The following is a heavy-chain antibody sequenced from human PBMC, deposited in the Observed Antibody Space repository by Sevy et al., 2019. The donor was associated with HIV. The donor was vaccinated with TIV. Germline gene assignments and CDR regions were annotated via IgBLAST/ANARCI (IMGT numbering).Heavy chain of an antibody. D-gene: IGHD3-10*02. CDR2: ISGSGGST. J-gene: IGHJ4*02. CDR3: TKESLRGTYIRGDFDH. CDR1: AFSFSSYA. V-gene: IGHV3-23*01. Sequence: GGSLRLSCAASAFSFSSYAMNWVRQAPGKGLEWVAAISGSGGSTYYAASVKGRFTIYRDNSKSLLFLQMNSLTPNDTAVYFCTKESLRGTYIRGDFDHWGQGTLVTVSS.